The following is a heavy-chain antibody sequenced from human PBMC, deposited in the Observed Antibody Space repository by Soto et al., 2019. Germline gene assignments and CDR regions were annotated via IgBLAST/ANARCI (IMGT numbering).Heavy chain of an antibody. Sequence: PSETLSLTCIVSDGSISSRSYYWGWIRQPPGKGLEWIASIYHSGSTLYNPSLESRVTISVDTSKNQFSLNLSSMTAADTAVYYCARYSSSWSIDYWGQGTLVTVSS. CDR2: IYHSGST. CDR3: ARYSSSWSIDY. D-gene: IGHD6-13*01. CDR1: DGSISSRSYY. V-gene: IGHV4-39*01. J-gene: IGHJ4*02.